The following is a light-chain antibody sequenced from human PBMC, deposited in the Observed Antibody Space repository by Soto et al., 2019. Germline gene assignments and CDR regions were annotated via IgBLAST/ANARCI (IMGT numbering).Light chain of an antibody. Sequence: EVVLTQSPGTLSLSPGERVTLSCRASQSVASSYLAWYQQKPGRAHRLLFYSASSRATGIPDRVSGSGAGTDFTLTISRLEPEDFAVYYCHHFGSLAETFGQGT. V-gene: IGKV3-20*01. CDR2: SAS. CDR1: QSVASSY. J-gene: IGKJ1*01. CDR3: HHFGSLAET.